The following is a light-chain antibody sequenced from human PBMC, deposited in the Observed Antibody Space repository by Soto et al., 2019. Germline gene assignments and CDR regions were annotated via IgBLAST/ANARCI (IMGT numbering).Light chain of an antibody. CDR2: SAS. CDR3: EHYGGSHP. CDR1: QSVASYN. Sequence: IVLTQSPGTLSLSPGERATLSCRASQSVASYNLVWYQQKYGQAPRLLIYSASNRATGTPDRFSGSGAGTYFTLTSSLLEHEAAAVYYCEHYGGSHPFGGGTKVEI. V-gene: IGKV3-20*01. J-gene: IGKJ4*01.